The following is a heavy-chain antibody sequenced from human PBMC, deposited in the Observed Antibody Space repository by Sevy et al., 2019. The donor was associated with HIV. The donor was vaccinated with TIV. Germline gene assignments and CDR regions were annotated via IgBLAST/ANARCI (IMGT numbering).Heavy chain of an antibody. CDR3: AKGIFYFDY. CDR1: GGSISSSY. V-gene: IGHV4-59*01. Sequence: SETLSLTCTVSGGSISSSYWSWIRQPPGKELEWIGYISDSGSTNYNPSLKSRVTISRDTSKNQFSLKLRSVTAADTALYYCAKGIFYFDYWAQGTLVTVSS. CDR2: ISDSGST. J-gene: IGHJ4*02. D-gene: IGHD3-3*01.